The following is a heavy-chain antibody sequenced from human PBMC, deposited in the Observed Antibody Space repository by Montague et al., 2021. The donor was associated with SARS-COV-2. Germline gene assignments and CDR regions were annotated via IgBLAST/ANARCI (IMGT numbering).Heavy chain of an antibody. J-gene: IGHJ4*02. Sequence: SLRLSGAASGFTFSRYAMHWVRQAPGKGLEWVAVISYDGSNKYYADSVXGRFTISRDNSKNTLYLQMNSLRAEDTAVYYCARDHLNRRGAEGFLTIFGVVTSNYFDYWGQGTLVTVSS. CDR2: ISYDGSNK. CDR1: GFTFSRYA. D-gene: IGHD3-3*01. V-gene: IGHV3-30*04. CDR3: ARDHLNRRGAEGFLTIFGVVTSNYFDY.